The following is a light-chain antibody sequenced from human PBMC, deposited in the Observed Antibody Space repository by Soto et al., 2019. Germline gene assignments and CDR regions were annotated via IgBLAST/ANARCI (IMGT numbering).Light chain of an antibody. CDR1: SDSVSPSHY. CDR3: VIYLSSAIVV. CDR2: NTN. V-gene: IGLV8-61*01. J-gene: IGLJ2*01. Sequence: QTVVTQEPSFSVSPGGTVTLTCGLNSDSVSPSHYPSWYQQTPGQAPRTLIYNTNTRSSGVPDRFSGSILGNKAALTITGAQADDEAEYYCVIYLSSAIVVFVVGTKLT.